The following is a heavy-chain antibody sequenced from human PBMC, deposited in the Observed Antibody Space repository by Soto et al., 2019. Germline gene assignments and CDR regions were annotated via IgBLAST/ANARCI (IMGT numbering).Heavy chain of an antibody. CDR1: GFGFNTYA. V-gene: IGHV3-23*01. D-gene: IGHD6-6*01. J-gene: IGHJ4*02. Sequence: EVQLLESGGNLVQPGGSLRLSCAASGFGFNTYAMSWVRQAPGKGPEWVSTISGDGDFTDYTDSVKGRFTISRDKSKNTLYLQMNSLRADDTAVYYCANQGARRPYYCDCWGPGPLVTVSS. CDR2: ISGDGDFT. CDR3: ANQGARRPYYCDC.